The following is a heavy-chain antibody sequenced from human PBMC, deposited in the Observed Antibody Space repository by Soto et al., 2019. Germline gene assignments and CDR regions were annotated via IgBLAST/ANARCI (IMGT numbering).Heavy chain of an antibody. CDR2: INAGNGNT. V-gene: IGHV1-3*01. D-gene: IGHD3-3*01. CDR1: GYTFTSYA. CDR3: ARPRTTLRFLEWLLYTDAFDI. Sequence: XSVKVSCKASGYTFTSYAMHWVRQAPGQRLEWMGWINAGNGNTKYSQKFQGRVTITRDTSASTAYMELSSLRSEDTAVYYCARPRTTLRFLEWLLYTDAFDIWGQGTMVTVSS. J-gene: IGHJ3*02.